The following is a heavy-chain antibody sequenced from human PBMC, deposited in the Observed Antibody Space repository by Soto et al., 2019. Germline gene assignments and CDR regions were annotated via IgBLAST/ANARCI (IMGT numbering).Heavy chain of an antibody. J-gene: IGHJ4*02. CDR3: ARAHLGYNPYYFDY. D-gene: IGHD5-12*01. V-gene: IGHV4-59*12. CDR2: IYYSGST. Sequence: SETLSLTCTVSGVSISSYYWSWIRQPPGKGLEWIGYIYYSGSTNYNPSLKSRVTISVDTSKNQFSLKLSSVTAADTAVYYRARAHLGYNPYYFDYWGQGTLVTVSS. CDR1: GVSISSYY.